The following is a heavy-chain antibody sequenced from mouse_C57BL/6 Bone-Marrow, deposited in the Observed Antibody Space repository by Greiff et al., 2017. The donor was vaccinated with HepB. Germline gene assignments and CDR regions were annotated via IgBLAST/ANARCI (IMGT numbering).Heavy chain of an antibody. J-gene: IGHJ4*01. Sequence: EVQLQQSGPELVKPGASVKISCKASGYTFTDYYMNWVKQSHGKSLEWIGDIHPNNGGTSYNEKFKGKATLTVDKSSSTAYMELRSLTSEDSAVYYCANYYGSSYRYAMDYWGQGTSVTVSS. D-gene: IGHD1-1*01. V-gene: IGHV1-26*01. CDR1: GYTFTDYY. CDR3: ANYYGSSYRYAMDY. CDR2: IHPNNGGT.